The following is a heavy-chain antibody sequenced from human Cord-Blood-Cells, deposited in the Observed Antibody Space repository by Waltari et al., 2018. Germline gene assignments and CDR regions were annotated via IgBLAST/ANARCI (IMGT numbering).Heavy chain of an antibody. J-gene: IGHJ4*02. Sequence: EVQLVESGGGLVKPGGSLRLSCAASGFTFSSYSMNWVRQAPGKGLEWVSSISSSSSYIYYADSVEGRFTISRDNAKNSLYLQMNSLRAEDTAVYYFAREGGHTYYDFWSGYYDYWGQGTLVTVSS. D-gene: IGHD3-3*01. CDR1: GFTFSSYS. CDR3: AREGGHTYYDFWSGYYDY. V-gene: IGHV3-21*01. CDR2: ISSSSSYI.